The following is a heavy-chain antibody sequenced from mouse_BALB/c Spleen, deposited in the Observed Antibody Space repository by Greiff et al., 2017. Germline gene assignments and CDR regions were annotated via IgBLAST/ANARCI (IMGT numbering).Heavy chain of an antibody. CDR1: GYTFSSYW. Sequence: VQLQQSGAELMKPGASVKISCKASGYTFSSYWIEWVKQRPGHGLEWIGEILPGSGSTNYNEKFKGKATITADTSSNTAYMQLSSLTSEDSAVYYCARSDYGDWGFAYWGQGTLVTVSA. J-gene: IGHJ3*01. V-gene: IGHV1-9*01. CDR3: ARSDYGDWGFAY. CDR2: ILPGSGST. D-gene: IGHD2-13*01.